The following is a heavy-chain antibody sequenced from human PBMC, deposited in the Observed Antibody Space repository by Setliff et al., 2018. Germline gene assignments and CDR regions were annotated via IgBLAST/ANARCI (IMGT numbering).Heavy chain of an antibody. Sequence: NPSETLSLTCTVSGDSIDTDIWWSWVRQSPGKGLEWIGEIYSSGNTNYNPSLKSRVTISVDMSKNQFSLELTSVTAADTAVYYCARFDSLGHNGGHYLVHWGQGMLVTVSS. CDR1: GDSIDTDIW. D-gene: IGHD2-8*01. CDR3: ARFDSLGHNGGHYLVH. CDR2: IYSSGNT. J-gene: IGHJ4*02. V-gene: IGHV4-4*02.